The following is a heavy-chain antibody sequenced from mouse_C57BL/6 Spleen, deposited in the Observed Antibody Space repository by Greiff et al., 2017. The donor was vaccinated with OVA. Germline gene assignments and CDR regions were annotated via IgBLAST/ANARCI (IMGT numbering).Heavy chain of an antibody. CDR1: GFTFSNYW. V-gene: IGHV6-3*01. CDR3: TDGSSSLAY. CDR2: IRLKSDNYAT. J-gene: IGHJ3*01. Sequence: EVKVVESGGGLVQPGGSMKLSCVASGFTFSNYWMNWVRQSPEKGLEWVAQIRLKSDNYATHYAEFVKVRFTISRDYSKSSVYLQMNNLRAEDTGIYYCTDGSSSLAYWGQGTLVTVSA. D-gene: IGHD1-1*01.